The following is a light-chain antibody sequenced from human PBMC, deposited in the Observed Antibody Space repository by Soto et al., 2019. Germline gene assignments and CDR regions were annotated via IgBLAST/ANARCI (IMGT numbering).Light chain of an antibody. Sequence: IVLTQSPATLSLSPGERATLSCVASQSVSSYLAWYQQKPGQAPRLLIYDASNRATGIPARFSGSGSGTDFTLTISSLEPADFAVYYCQQRSNWPPITFGPGTRLEIK. CDR1: QSVSSY. CDR2: DAS. J-gene: IGKJ5*01. V-gene: IGKV3-11*01. CDR3: QQRSNWPPIT.